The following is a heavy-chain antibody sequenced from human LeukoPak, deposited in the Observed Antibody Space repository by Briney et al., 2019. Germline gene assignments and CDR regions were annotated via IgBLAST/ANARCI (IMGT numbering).Heavy chain of an antibody. CDR1: GGSISSYY. CDR2: IYYSGST. D-gene: IGHD2-15*01. Sequence: SETLSLTRTVSGGSISSYYWSWIRQPPGKGLEWIGYIYYSGSTNYNPSLKSRVTISVDTSKNQFSLKLSSVTAADTAVYYCARSDLGYCSGGSCYLPYYYYYGMDVWGQGTTVTVSS. V-gene: IGHV4-59*08. J-gene: IGHJ6*02. CDR3: ARSDLGYCSGGSCYLPYYYYYGMDV.